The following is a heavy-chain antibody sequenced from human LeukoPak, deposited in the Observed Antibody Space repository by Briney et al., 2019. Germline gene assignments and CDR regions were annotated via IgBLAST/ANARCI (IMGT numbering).Heavy chain of an antibody. D-gene: IGHD2-15*01. J-gene: IGHJ3*02. V-gene: IGHV1-18*01. CDR3: ARAGRDIVVVVAAAVGAFDI. CDR2: ISAYNGNT. CDR1: GYTFTSYG. Sequence: ASVKVSCKASGYTFTSYGISWVRQAPGQGLEWMGWISAYNGNTNYAQKLQGRVTMTTDTSTSTAYMELRSLRSDDTAVYYCARAGRDIVVVVAAAVGAFDIWGQGTMVTVSS.